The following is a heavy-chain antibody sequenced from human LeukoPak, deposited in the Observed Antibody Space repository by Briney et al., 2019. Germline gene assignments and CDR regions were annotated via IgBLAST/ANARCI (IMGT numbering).Heavy chain of an antibody. CDR1: GFTFDDYS. CDR2: IAWNSGNT. Sequence: PGGSLRLSCAASGFTFDDYSMHWVRQAPGKGLERVSGIAWNSGNTGYADSVKGRFTISRDNAENSLYLQMNSLRAEDTALYYCAKDMSSYGSGSSYNPWGPFDSWGQGTLVTVSS. CDR3: AKDMSSYGSGSSYNPWGPFDS. V-gene: IGHV3-9*01. J-gene: IGHJ4*02. D-gene: IGHD3-10*01.